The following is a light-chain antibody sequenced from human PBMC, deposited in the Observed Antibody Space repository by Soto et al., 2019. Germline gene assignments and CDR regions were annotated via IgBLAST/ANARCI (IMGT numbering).Light chain of an antibody. J-gene: IGLJ1*01. CDR1: STDVGGYKY. CDR2: EVS. Sequence: QSVLTQPPSASGSAGQSVTISCTGTSTDVGGYKYVSWYQQHPGKAPKLMIYEVSKRPSGVPDRFSGSKSGNTASLTVSGLQAEDEADYYCSSYAGNNIHYVFGTGTKVTVL. V-gene: IGLV2-8*01. CDR3: SSYAGNNIHYV.